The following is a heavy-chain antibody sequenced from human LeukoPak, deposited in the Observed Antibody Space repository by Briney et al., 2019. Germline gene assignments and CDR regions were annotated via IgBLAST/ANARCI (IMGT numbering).Heavy chain of an antibody. J-gene: IGHJ6*03. CDR2: IYTSGST. Sequence: SETLSLTCTASGGSISSYYWSWLRQPAGKGLEWIGRIYTSGSTNYNPSLKSRVTMSVDTSKNQFSLKLSSVTAADTAVYYCARDQSAHYYYYMDVWGKGTTVTVSS. CDR1: GGSISSYY. CDR3: ARDQSAHYYYYMDV. V-gene: IGHV4-4*07.